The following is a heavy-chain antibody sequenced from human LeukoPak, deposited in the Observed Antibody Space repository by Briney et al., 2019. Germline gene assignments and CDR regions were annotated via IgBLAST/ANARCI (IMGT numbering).Heavy chain of an antibody. D-gene: IGHD5-12*01. CDR2: MNPNSGNT. CDR3: AKAGIVATMNADWFDH. Sequence: ASVKVSCKASGYTVTSYDINWVRQATGQGLEWMGWMNPNSGNTGYAQKSRGRVTMTRDTSISTAYMELSSLRSEDTAVYYCAKAGIVATMNADWFDHWGQGTLVTVSS. V-gene: IGHV1-8*01. J-gene: IGHJ5*02. CDR1: GYTVTSYD.